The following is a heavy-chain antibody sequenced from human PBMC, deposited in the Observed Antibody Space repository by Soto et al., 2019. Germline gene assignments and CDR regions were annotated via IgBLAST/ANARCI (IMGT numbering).Heavy chain of an antibody. D-gene: IGHD1-26*01. V-gene: IGHV3-9*01. CDR3: AKSWMLGDNCYYGMDV. Sequence: GGSLRLSCAASGFTFDDYAMHWVRQAPGKGLEWVSGISWNSGSIGYADSVKGRFTISRDNAKNSLYLQMNSLRAEDTALYYCAKSWMLGDNCYYGMDVWGQGTTVTVSS. CDR2: ISWNSGSI. J-gene: IGHJ6*02. CDR1: GFTFDDYA.